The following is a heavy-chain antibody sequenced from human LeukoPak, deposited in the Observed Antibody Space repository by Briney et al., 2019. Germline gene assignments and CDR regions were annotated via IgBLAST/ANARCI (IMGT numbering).Heavy chain of an antibody. CDR3: ARGPSSGSSSFDY. J-gene: IGHJ4*02. CDR1: GSTFSSYS. Sequence: GGSLRLSCAASGSTFSSYSMNWVRQAPGKGLEWVSSISSSSSYIYYADSVKGRFTISRDNAKNSLYLQMNSLRAEDTAVYYCARGPSSGSSSFDYWGQGTLVTVSS. D-gene: IGHD6-19*01. CDR2: ISSSSSYI. V-gene: IGHV3-21*01.